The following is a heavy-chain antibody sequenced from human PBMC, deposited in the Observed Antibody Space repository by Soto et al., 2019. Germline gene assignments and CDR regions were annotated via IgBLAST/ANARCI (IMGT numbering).Heavy chain of an antibody. V-gene: IGHV6-1*01. J-gene: IGHJ6*02. CDR3: ARDSGSSSSYYYYGMDV. CDR1: GDSVSSNSAA. Sequence: PSQTLSLTCAISGDSVSSNSAAWNWIRQSPSRGLEWLGRTYYRSKWYNDYAVSVKSRITINPDTSKNQFSLQLNSVTPEDTAVYYCARDSGSSSSYYYYGMDVWGQGTTVTVSS. CDR2: TYYRSKWYN. D-gene: IGHD6-6*01.